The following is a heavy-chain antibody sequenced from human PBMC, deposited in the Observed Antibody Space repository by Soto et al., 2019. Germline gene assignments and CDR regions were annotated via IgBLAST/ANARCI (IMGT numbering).Heavy chain of an antibody. CDR1: GFTFSNYW. J-gene: IGHJ4*02. V-gene: IGHV3-74*01. D-gene: IGHD1-1*01. CDR2: VKSDGSST. CDR3: ARDNWNSY. Sequence: EVQLVESGGGLVQPGGSLRLSCAASGFTFSNYWMHWVRQAPGKGLVWVARVKSDGSSTSYADSVKGRFTISRDNAKNTLYRQMNSLRVEDTAVYYGARDNWNSYWGQGTLVTVSS.